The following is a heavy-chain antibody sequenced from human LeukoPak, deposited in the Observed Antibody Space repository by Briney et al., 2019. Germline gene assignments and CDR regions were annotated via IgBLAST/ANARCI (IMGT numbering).Heavy chain of an antibody. CDR3: VAGTELVY. CDR1: GFTFSSYA. D-gene: IGHD6-19*01. J-gene: IGHJ4*02. V-gene: IGHV3-48*02. CDR2: ISSTTTIT. Sequence: GGSLRLSCAASGFTFSSYAMHWVRQAPGKGLEWISYISSTTTITYFADSVKGRFTISRDNAKNSLYLQMNSLRDEATAVYYCVAGTELVYWGQGTLVTVSS.